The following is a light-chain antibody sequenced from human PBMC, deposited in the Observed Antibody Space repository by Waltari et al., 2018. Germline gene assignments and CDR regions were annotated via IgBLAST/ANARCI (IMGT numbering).Light chain of an antibody. CDR2: ENN. J-gene: IGLJ2*01. CDR1: ISNIGNYY. Sequence: QSVLTQPPSVSAAPGQKVTISCSGSISNIGNYYVSWYHQLPGAAPKLLIYENNQRPPGIPDRFSASKSGTSATLGSTGLQIGDEADYYCATWDNTLSEVVFGGGTKLTVL. V-gene: IGLV1-51*01. CDR3: ATWDNTLSEVV.